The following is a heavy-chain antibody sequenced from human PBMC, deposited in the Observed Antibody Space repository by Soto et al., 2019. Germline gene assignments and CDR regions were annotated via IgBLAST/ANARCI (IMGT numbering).Heavy chain of an antibody. CDR2: ISWDGGST. D-gene: IGHD3-22*01. CDR3: AKGQYYYDRYLDY. CDR1: GFTFDDYT. Sequence: EVQLVESGGGLVQPGRSLRLSCAASGFTFDDYTMHWVRQAPGKGLEWVSLISWDGGSTYYADSVKGRFTISRDNSKNSLYLQMNSLRTEDTALYYCAKGQYYYDRYLDYWGQGTLVTVSS. J-gene: IGHJ4*02. V-gene: IGHV3-43*01.